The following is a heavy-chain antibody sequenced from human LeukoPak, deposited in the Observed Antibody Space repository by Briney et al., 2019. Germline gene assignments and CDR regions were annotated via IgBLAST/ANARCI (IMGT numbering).Heavy chain of an antibody. D-gene: IGHD3-3*01. CDR2: IKEDGSER. CDR1: AFIFSGHW. CDR3: AKDLVFWSGYYYGMDV. J-gene: IGHJ6*02. Sequence: GGSLRLSCEGSAFIFSGHWMNWVRQTPGKGLEWVASIKEDGSERQYVDSVKGRFSISRDNTKGSLFLQLNSLRAEDTAVYYCAKDLVFWSGYYYGMDVWGQGTTATVSS. V-gene: IGHV3-7*03.